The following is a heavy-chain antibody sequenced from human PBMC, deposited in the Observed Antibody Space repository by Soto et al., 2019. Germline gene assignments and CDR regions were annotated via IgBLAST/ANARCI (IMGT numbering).Heavy chain of an antibody. D-gene: IGHD6-6*01. J-gene: IGHJ6*02. CDR2: INPNSGGT. CDR1: GYTFTGYY. V-gene: IGHV1-2*02. Sequence: ASVKVSCKASGYTFTGYYMHWVRQAPGQGLEWMGWINPNSGGTHYAQKFQGRVTMTRDTFISTAYMDLSSLRSDDTAVYYCAREPETYSSSAEGGGMDVWGQGTTVTVSS. CDR3: AREPETYSSSAEGGGMDV.